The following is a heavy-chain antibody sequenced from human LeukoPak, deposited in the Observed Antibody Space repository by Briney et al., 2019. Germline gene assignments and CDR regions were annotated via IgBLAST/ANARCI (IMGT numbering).Heavy chain of an antibody. Sequence: PGGSLRLSCAASGFTFSSYAMSWVRQAPGKGLEWVSAISGSGGSTYYADSVKGRFTISRDNSKNTLYLQMNSLRAEDTAVYYCAKDRGTMIVVVTPVGTDAFDIWGQGTMVTVSS. V-gene: IGHV3-23*01. CDR3: AKDRGTMIVVVTPVGTDAFDI. CDR2: ISGSGGST. D-gene: IGHD3-22*01. CDR1: GFTFSSYA. J-gene: IGHJ3*02.